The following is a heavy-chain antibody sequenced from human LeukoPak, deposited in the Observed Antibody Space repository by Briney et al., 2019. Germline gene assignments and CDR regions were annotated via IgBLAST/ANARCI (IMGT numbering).Heavy chain of an antibody. CDR3: ARGRLVAGTFDY. Sequence: SQTLSLTCTVSGGSISSGGYYWSWIRQHPGKGLEWIGYIYYSGSTYYNPSLKSRVTISVDTSKSQFSLKLSSVTAADTAVYYCARGRLVAGTFDYWGQGTLVTVS. CDR1: GGSISSGGYY. J-gene: IGHJ4*02. D-gene: IGHD6-19*01. CDR2: IYYSGST. V-gene: IGHV4-31*03.